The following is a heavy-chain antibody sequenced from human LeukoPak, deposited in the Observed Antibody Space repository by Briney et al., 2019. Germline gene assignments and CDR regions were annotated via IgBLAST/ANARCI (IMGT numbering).Heavy chain of an antibody. CDR2: INQDGTES. J-gene: IGHJ4*02. CDR3: ARDSLLYSGSYVLSY. V-gene: IGHV3-7*03. CDR1: GFSFSSFW. Sequence: GGSLRLSCTGSGFSFSSFWMHWVRQAPGKGLEWVANINQDGTESYYADSVKGRFTISRDNAKNSLYLQMTSLRAEDTAVYYCARDSLLYSGSYVLSYWGQGTLVTVSS. D-gene: IGHD1-26*01.